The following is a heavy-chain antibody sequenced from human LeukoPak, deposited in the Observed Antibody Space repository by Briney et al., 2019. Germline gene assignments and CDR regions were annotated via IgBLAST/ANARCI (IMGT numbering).Heavy chain of an antibody. D-gene: IGHD2-2*01. V-gene: IGHV4-39*01. CDR1: GGSISSNGYY. Sequence: SETLSLTCTVSGGSISSNGYYWAWFRQPPGKGLEWIGSIYYSGGTYYNPSLKSRVTISVDTSKNQFSLKLSSVTAADTAVYYCVRVPAAIDAFDIWGQGTMVTVSS. CDR3: VRVPAAIDAFDI. J-gene: IGHJ3*02. CDR2: IYYSGGT.